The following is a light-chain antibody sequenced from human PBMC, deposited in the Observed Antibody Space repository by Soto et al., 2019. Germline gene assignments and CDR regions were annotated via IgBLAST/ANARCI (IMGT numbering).Light chain of an antibody. CDR2: AES. CDR1: QSIASY. J-gene: IGKJ4*01. CDR3: QKYNSAVDT. V-gene: IGKV1-27*01. Sequence: DIQMTQSPSTLSASVGDRVTITCRASQSIASYLNWYQQKPGKAPKLLIYAESTLQGGVPSRFSGSGSGTDFTLTISSLQPEDVATYYCQKYNSAVDTFGGGTKVDIK.